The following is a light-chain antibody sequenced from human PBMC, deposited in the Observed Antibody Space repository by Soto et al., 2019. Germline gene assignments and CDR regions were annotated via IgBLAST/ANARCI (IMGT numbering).Light chain of an antibody. CDR3: AAWDDSLNGPL. V-gene: IGLV1-44*01. CDR1: SSNIGSNT. J-gene: IGLJ1*01. CDR2: SNN. Sequence: QSVLTQPPSASGTPGQRGTISCSGSSSNIGSNTVNWYQQLPGTAPKLLIYSNNQRPSGVPDRFSGSKSGTSASLAISGLQSEDEADYYCAAWDDSLNGPLFGTGTKLTVL.